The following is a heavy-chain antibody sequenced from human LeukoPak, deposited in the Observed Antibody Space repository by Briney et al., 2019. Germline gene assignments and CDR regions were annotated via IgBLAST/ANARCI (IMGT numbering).Heavy chain of an antibody. J-gene: IGHJ4*02. D-gene: IGHD6-19*01. V-gene: IGHV3-66*01. CDR2: INSGGTT. CDR3: ATIVSDSSGWYHFDH. Sequence: PGGSLRLSCAASGFTVSSKYMAWVRQAPGKGLEWVSFINSGGTTNYADSVKGRFTISRDSSKNNLNLQMNSLRDEDTAVYYCATIVSDSSGWYHFDHWGQGALVTVSS. CDR1: GFTVSSKY.